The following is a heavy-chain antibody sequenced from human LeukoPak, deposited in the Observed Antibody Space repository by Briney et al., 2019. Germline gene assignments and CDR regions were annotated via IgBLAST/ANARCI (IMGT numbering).Heavy chain of an antibody. D-gene: IGHD2-21*02. V-gene: IGHV3-30*04. J-gene: IGHJ4*02. CDR2: ISYDGSNK. CDR3: AKDIARVVTATCFDY. Sequence: GGSLRLSCAASGFTFSSYAMHWVRQAPGKGLEWVAVISYDGSNKYYADSVKGRFNISRDNSKNTLYLQMNSLRAEDTALYYCAKDIARVVTATCFDYWGQGTLVTVSS. CDR1: GFTFSSYA.